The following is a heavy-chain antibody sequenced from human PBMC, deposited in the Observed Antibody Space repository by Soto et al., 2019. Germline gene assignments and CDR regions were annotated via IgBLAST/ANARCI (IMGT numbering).Heavy chain of an antibody. J-gene: IGHJ4*02. CDR3: AKAFYGGNSFGGYYFDY. CDR1: GFTFSSYA. CDR2: ISGSGGST. V-gene: IGHV3-23*01. Sequence: QPGGSLRLSCAASGFTFSSYAMSWVRQAPGKGLEWVSAISGSGGSTYYADSVKGRFTISRDNSKNTLYLQMDSLRAEDTAVYYCAKAFYGGNSFGGYYFDYWGQGTLVTVSS. D-gene: IGHD4-17*01.